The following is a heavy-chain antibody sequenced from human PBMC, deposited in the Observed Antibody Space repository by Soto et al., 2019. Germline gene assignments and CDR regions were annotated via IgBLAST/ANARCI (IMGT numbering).Heavy chain of an antibody. V-gene: IGHV3-23*01. J-gene: IGHJ4*02. D-gene: IGHD1-20*01. CDR1: GFSLTTYA. Sequence: PGGSLRLSCAASGFSLTTYAMSWVRQAPGKGLEWVSTTGISGRTTYYADSVKGRFTVSRDDSKNTLDLQMSSLRAEDTAVYYCATVHNPSRSFDSWGQGTLVTVSS. CDR2: TGISGRTT. CDR3: ATVHNPSRSFDS.